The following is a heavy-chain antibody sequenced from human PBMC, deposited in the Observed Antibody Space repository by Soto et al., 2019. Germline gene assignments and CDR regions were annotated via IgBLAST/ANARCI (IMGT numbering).Heavy chain of an antibody. CDR3: ARVPPGWVVPAGGYFDY. CDR2: ISSSSSTI. V-gene: IGHV3-48*01. D-gene: IGHD2-2*01. J-gene: IGHJ4*02. Sequence: GGSLRLSCAASGFTFSSYSMNWVRQAPGKGLEWVSHISSSSSTIYYADSVKGRFTISRDNAKNSLYLQMNSLRAEDTAVYYCARVPPGWVVPAGGYFDYWGQGTLVTVSS. CDR1: GFTFSSYS.